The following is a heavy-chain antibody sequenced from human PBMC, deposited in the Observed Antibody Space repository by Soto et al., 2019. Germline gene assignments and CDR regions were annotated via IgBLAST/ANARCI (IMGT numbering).Heavy chain of an antibody. D-gene: IGHD2-2*02. J-gene: IGHJ5*02. Sequence: ASVKVSCKASGYTFTGYYMHWVRQALGQGLEWMGWINPNSGGTNYAQKFQGWVTMTRDTSISTAYMELSRLRSDDTAVYYCARDGKYCSSTSCYTVNWFDPWGQGTLVTVSS. CDR2: INPNSGGT. CDR1: GYTFTGYY. CDR3: ARDGKYCSSTSCYTVNWFDP. V-gene: IGHV1-2*04.